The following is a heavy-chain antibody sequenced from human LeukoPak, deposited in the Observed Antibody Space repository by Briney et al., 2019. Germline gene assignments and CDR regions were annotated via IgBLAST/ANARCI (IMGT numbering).Heavy chain of an antibody. CDR3: ARGSAPYGSGSYAY. J-gene: IGHJ4*02. D-gene: IGHD3-10*01. CDR1: GYTFTTYG. CDR2: ISAYNGNT. V-gene: IGHV1-18*01. Sequence: ASVKVSCKSSGYTFTTYGISWMRQAPGQGLEWMGWISAYNGNTNYAQKLQGRVTMTTDTSTSAAYMELRSLRSDDTAVYYCARGSAPYGSGSYAYWGQGTLVTVSS.